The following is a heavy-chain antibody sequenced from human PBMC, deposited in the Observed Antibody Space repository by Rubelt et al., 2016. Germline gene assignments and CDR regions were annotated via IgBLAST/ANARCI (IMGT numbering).Heavy chain of an antibody. CDR2: IYYSGST. D-gene: IGHD6-6*01. V-gene: IGHV4-59*08. CDR3: AREAIAARPGWFDP. CDR1: GGSISSYY. Sequence: QVQLQESGPGLVKPSETLSLTCTVSGGSISSYYWSWIRQPPGKGLEWIGYIYYSGSTNYNPSLKSRVTISVDTSKNQFSLRLSSVTAADTAVYYCAREAIAARPGWFDPWGQGTLVTVSS. J-gene: IGHJ5*02.